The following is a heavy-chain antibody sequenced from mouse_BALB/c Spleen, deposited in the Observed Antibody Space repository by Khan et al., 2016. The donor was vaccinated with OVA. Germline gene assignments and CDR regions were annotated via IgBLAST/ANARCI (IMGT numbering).Heavy chain of an antibody. J-gene: IGHJ3*01. CDR1: GYTFTSYY. CDR3: ARSGYGNPMAY. Sequence: QVQLQQPGAELVKPGTSVKISCKASGYTFTSYYMYWVKQRPGQGLEWIGGINPNNGDSNFNEKFKCKATLTVDKSSSTAYMQLGILTSEDSAVYYCARSGYGNPMAYWGQGTLVTVSA. V-gene: IGHV1S81*02. CDR2: INPNNGDS. D-gene: IGHD2-1*01.